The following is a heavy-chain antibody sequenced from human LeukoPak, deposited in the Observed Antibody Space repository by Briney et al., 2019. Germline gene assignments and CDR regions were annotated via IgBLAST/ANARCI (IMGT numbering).Heavy chain of an antibody. V-gene: IGHV5-51*01. D-gene: IGHD6-19*01. Sequence: GESLKISCSGSGYTFTNYWIGWVRQMPGKGLEWMGIIYPGDSDVRYSPSFQGQVTISADKSITTAYLQWTSLKASDTAMYYCARSWVAGYGTVLDYWGQGTLVTVSS. J-gene: IGHJ4*02. CDR2: IYPGDSDV. CDR3: ARSWVAGYGTVLDY. CDR1: GYTFTNYW.